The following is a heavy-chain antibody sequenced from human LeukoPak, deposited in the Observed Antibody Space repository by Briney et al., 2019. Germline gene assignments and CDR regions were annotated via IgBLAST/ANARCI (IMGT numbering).Heavy chain of an antibody. CDR1: GFTFTNAW. V-gene: IGHV3-15*01. CDR2: IKSQIGGGTR. D-gene: IGHD3/OR15-3a*01. CDR3: TTGDWTAGN. J-gene: IGHJ4*02. Sequence: GGSLRLSCAASGFTFTNAWMSWVGQAPGKGLEGGGRIKSQIGGGTRDYAAPVKGRFSISNDDSKNTLYLQMNALKTDDTAVYYCTTGDWTAGNWGQGTLVTVSS.